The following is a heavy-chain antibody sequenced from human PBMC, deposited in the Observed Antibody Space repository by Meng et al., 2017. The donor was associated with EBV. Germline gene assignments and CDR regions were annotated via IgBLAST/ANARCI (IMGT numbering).Heavy chain of an antibody. J-gene: IGHJ4*02. CDR1: GYTFTSYA. D-gene: IGHD3-3*01. V-gene: IGHV1-3*01. CDR2: INAGNGNT. CDR3: ARSGATIFGVVIPTYYFDY. Sequence: GECVQAGAKVNKPGASVKVSCKASGYTFTSYAMHWVRQAPGQRLEWMGWINAGNGNTKYSQKFQGRVTITRDTSASTAYMELSSLRSEDTAVYYCARSGATIFGVVIPTYYFDYWGQGTLVTVSS.